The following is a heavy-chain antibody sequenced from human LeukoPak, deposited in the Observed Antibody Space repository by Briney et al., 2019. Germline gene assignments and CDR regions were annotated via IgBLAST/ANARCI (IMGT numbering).Heavy chain of an antibody. CDR1: GFTLSSYW. Sequence: GGSLRLSCAASGFTLSSYWMSWVRQAPGKGLEWVANIKQDGSEKYYVDSVKGRFTISRDNAKNSLYLQMNSLRAEDTAVYYCAGMVRGITPFFDYWGQGTLVTVSS. D-gene: IGHD3-10*01. J-gene: IGHJ4*02. V-gene: IGHV3-7*01. CDR2: IKQDGSEK. CDR3: AGMVRGITPFFDY.